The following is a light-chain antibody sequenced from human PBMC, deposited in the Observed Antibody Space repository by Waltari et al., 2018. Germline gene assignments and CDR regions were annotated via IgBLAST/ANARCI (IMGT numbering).Light chain of an antibody. Sequence: EIVLTQSPGPLSLSPGERATLSCRASQGVSSSYLAWYQQKPGQAPRPLIYGASSRATDIPDRFSGSGSGTDFTLTISRLEPEDFAVYYCQQYGSSPKTFGQGTKVEIK. CDR2: GAS. CDR3: QQYGSSPKT. J-gene: IGKJ1*01. V-gene: IGKV3-20*01. CDR1: QGVSSSY.